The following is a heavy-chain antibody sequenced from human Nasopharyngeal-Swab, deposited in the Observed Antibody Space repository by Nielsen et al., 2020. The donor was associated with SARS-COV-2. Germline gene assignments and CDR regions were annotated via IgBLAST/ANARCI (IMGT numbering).Heavy chain of an antibody. CDR2: AGGNDGST. CDR3: AKKYGTRGWYVGLDY. J-gene: IGHJ4*02. CDR1: GFGFSVFA. D-gene: IGHD6-19*01. V-gene: IGHV3-23*01. Sequence: GESLKISCAASGFGFSVFAMSWVRQAPGKGLEWVSAAGGNDGSTFYADSVRGRLTISRDNSKNTLYLQMNSLRAEDTALYYCAKKYGTRGWYVGLDYWGQGTQVTVSS.